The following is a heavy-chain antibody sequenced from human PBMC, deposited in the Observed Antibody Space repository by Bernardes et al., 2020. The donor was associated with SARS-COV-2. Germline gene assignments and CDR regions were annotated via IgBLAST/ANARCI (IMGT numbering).Heavy chain of an antibody. Sequence: GGSLRLSCAASGFTFRNYTLHWVRQAPGKGLEWVAVIWNDGSRAYYVDSVKGRFAISRDNSNNTLYLQMNNLRVEDTALYRCATEGGEWLDSWGQGTLVTVSS. D-gene: IGHD4-17*01. CDR3: ATEGGEWLDS. J-gene: IGHJ5*01. CDR2: IWNDGSRA. V-gene: IGHV3-33*01. CDR1: GFTFRNYT.